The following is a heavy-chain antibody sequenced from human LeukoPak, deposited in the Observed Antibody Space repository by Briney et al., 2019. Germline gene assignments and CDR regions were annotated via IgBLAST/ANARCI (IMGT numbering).Heavy chain of an antibody. J-gene: IGHJ4*02. Sequence: PSETLSLTCAVYGGSFSVYYWSWIRQPPGKGLEWIGEINHSGSTNYNPSLKSRVTISVDTSKNQFSLKLSSVTAADTAVYYCASYDFWSGYDYWGQGTLVTVSS. CDR3: ASYDFWSGYDY. V-gene: IGHV4-34*01. CDR1: GGSFSVYY. CDR2: INHSGST. D-gene: IGHD3-3*01.